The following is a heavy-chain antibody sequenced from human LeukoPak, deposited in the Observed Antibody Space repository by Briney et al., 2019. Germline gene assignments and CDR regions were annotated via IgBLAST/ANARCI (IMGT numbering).Heavy chain of an antibody. V-gene: IGHV3-20*04. J-gene: IGHJ3*02. CDR1: GFTFSSYW. CDR3: ARDSVLIAVAVRGAFDI. CDR2: INWNGGST. D-gene: IGHD6-19*01. Sequence: GGSLRLSCAASGFTFSSYWMNWVRHAPGKGLEWVSGINWNGGSTGYADSVKGRFTISRDNAKNSLYLQMNSLRAEDTALYYCARDSVLIAVAVRGAFDIWGQGTMVTVSS.